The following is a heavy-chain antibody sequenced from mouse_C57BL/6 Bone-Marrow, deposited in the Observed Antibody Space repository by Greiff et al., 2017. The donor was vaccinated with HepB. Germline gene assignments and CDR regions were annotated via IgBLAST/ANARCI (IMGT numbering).Heavy chain of an antibody. J-gene: IGHJ4*01. CDR2: IYPGSGST. CDR1: GYTFTSYW. V-gene: IGHV1-55*01. D-gene: IGHD2-12*01. Sequence: QVQLQQSGAELVKPGASVKMSCKASGYTFTSYWITWVKQRPGQGLEWIGDIYPGSGSTNYNEKFKSKATLTVDTSSSTAYMQLSSLTSEDSAVYYCASYYRYYYAMDYWGQGTSVTVSS. CDR3: ASYYRYYYAMDY.